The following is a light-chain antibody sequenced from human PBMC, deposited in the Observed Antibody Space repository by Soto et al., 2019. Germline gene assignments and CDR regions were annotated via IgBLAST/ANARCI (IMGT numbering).Light chain of an antibody. Sequence: DIQMTQSPSTLSASVGDRVTITCRASQSISSWLAWYQQKPGKAPNLLIYKASSLESGVPSRFSGSASGTEFTLTISSLQPDDFATYYCQQYESYSTFGQGTKVEIE. V-gene: IGKV1-5*03. CDR1: QSISSW. CDR3: QQYESYST. CDR2: KAS. J-gene: IGKJ1*01.